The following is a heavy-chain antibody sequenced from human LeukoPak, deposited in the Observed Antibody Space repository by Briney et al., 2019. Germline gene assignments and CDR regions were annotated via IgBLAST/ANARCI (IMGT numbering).Heavy chain of an antibody. CDR1: GFTFSSNG. J-gene: IGHJ4*02. Sequence: GRSLRLSCAASGFTFSSNGMLWARQAPGKGLEWVAVIWYDGSKKYYTDSAKGRFTISRGNSKNTLYLQMNSLRAEDTAVYYCARLLGSYFDSWGQGTLVTVSS. CDR3: ARLLGSYFDS. V-gene: IGHV3-33*01. CDR2: IWYDGSKK. D-gene: IGHD7-27*01.